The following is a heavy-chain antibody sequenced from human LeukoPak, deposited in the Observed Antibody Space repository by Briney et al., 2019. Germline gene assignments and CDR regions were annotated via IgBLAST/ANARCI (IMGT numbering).Heavy chain of an antibody. J-gene: IGHJ6*03. CDR3: ARVGIAAGGLGYYYMDV. V-gene: IGHV1-69*05. CDR2: IIPIFGTA. CDR1: GGTFSSYA. D-gene: IGHD6-13*01. Sequence: ASVTVSCKASGGTFSSYAISWVRQAPGQGLEWMGGIIPIFGTANYEQKFQGRVTITTDESTSTAYMELSSLRSEDTAVYYCARVGIAAGGLGYYYMDVWGKGTTVTVSS.